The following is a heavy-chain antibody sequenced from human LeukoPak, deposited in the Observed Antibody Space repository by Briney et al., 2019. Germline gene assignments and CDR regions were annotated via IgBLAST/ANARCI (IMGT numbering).Heavy chain of an antibody. CDR1: GGSINNYY. J-gene: IGHJ4*02. D-gene: IGHD4-11*01. Sequence: SETLSLTCTVSGGSINNYYWSWIRQPPGKELEWIGYIYYSGSTNYNPSLKSRVTISVDTSKNQFSLKLSSVTAADTAVYYCARHDYKWYYFDYWGQGTLVTVSS. V-gene: IGHV4-59*08. CDR3: ARHDYKWYYFDY. CDR2: IYYSGST.